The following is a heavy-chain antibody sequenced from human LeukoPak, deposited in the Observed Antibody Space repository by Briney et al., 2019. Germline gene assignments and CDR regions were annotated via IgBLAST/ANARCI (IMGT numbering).Heavy chain of an antibody. D-gene: IGHD5-18*01. CDR1: GFTFSCYG. Sequence: GGSLRLSCAASGFTFSCYGMYWVRQAPGKGLEWVAVISYDGPNKYYADSVKGRFTISRDNSKNTLYLQMNSLRAEDTAVYYCSKGQYKYGFLVFDIWAKGKMATV. J-gene: IGHJ3*02. V-gene: IGHV3-30*18. CDR2: ISYDGPNK. CDR3: SKGQYKYGFLVFDI.